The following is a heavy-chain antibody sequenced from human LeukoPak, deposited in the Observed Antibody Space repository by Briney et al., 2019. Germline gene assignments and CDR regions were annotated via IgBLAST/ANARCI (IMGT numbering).Heavy chain of an antibody. CDR2: INHSGGHK. D-gene: IGHD2-15*01. CDR1: AFTFNNFA. V-gene: IGHV3-23*01. J-gene: IGHJ3*02. Sequence: HSGGSLRLSCAASAFTFNNFAMSWVRQAPGKGLEWVSGINHSGGHKYYADSVKGRFTISRDNSKNTLYLQMNSLRAEDTAVYYCAKDSAPAVVVAATLPDAFDIWGQGTMVTVSS. CDR3: AKDSAPAVVVAATLPDAFDI.